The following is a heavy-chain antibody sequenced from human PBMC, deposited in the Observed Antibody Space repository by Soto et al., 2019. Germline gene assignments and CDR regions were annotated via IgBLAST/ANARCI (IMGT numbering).Heavy chain of an antibody. CDR2: TRNKANSYTT. J-gene: IGHJ6*02. Sequence: GGSLRLSCAASGFTFSDHYMDWVRQAPGKGLEWVGRTRNKANSYTTEYAASVKGRFTISRDDSKNSLYLQMNSLKTEHTAVYYCAGWGGDILEYGMVVWDQETTVTVSS. CDR3: AGWGGDILEYGMVV. V-gene: IGHV3-72*01. D-gene: IGHD3-16*01. CDR1: GFTFSDHY.